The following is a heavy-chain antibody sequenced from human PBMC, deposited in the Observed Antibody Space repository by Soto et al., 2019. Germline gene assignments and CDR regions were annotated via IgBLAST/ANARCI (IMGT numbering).Heavy chain of an antibody. CDR1: GFTFSSYA. J-gene: IGHJ5*02. Sequence: GGSLRLSCAASGFTFSSYAMNWVRQAPGKGLEWVSVISGSGGSTYYADSVKGRFTISRDNSKNTLYLQMNSLRAEDTAVYYCAKEAIRAYYDLWSGDGLTSNWFDPWGQGTRVNVAS. CDR2: ISGSGGST. D-gene: IGHD3-3*01. V-gene: IGHV3-23*01. CDR3: AKEAIRAYYDLWSGDGLTSNWFDP.